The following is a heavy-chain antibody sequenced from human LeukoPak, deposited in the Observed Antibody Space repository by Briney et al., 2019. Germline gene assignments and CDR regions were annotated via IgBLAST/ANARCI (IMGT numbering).Heavy chain of an antibody. D-gene: IGHD3-9*01. CDR3: ARECKLRYFDWYYFDY. Sequence: SVKVSCKASGGTFSSYAISWVRQAPGQGLEWMGGIIPIFGTANYAQKFQGRVTITADESASTAYMELSSLRSEDTAVYYCARECKLRYFDWYYFDYWGQGTLVTVSS. J-gene: IGHJ4*02. CDR2: IIPIFGTA. CDR1: GGTFSSYA. V-gene: IGHV1-69*13.